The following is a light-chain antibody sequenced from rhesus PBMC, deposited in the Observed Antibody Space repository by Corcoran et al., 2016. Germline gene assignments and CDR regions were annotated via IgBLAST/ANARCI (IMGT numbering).Light chain of an antibody. CDR2: DVT. CDR1: QNLLHSNGFTY. Sequence: DIVMTQTPLSLSVTPGEPASISCRSSQNLLHSNGFTYLHWYLQKPAQSPQLLIYDVTNRGSGVPDRFRVSGSRTDFTLKISRVEAEDVVVYYCEQTLQTPPTFGGGTKVYLK. J-gene: IGKJ4*01. V-gene: IGKV2-78*01. CDR3: EQTLQTPPT.